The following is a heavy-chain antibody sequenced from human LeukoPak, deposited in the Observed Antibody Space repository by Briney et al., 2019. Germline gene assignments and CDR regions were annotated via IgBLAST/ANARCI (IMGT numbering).Heavy chain of an antibody. J-gene: IGHJ4*02. D-gene: IGHD5-12*01. V-gene: IGHV3-33*01. CDR2: IWCDGRTK. Sequence: GRSLRLSCAASGFTFSKYGIHWVRQAPGKGLEWVAVIWCDGRTKYYADSVKGRFTISRDNSKNTLYLQMNSLRAEDTAVYYCARDFEYSSSTGVYWGQGTLVTVSS. CDR1: GFTFSKYG. CDR3: ARDFEYSSSTGVY.